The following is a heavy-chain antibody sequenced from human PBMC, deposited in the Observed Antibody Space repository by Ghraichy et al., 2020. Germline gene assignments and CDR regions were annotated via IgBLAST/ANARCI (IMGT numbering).Heavy chain of an antibody. V-gene: IGHV3-23*01. J-gene: IGHJ4*02. CDR3: ATLPSNGDPYYFDY. CDR2: ISGSGGST. D-gene: IGHD4-17*01. CDR1: GFTFSSYA. Sequence: GGSLRLSCAASGFTFSSYAMSWVRQAPGKGLEWVSAISGSGGSTYYADSVKVRFTISRDNSKNTLYLQMNSLRAEDTAVYYCATLPSNGDPYYFDYWGQGTLVTVSS.